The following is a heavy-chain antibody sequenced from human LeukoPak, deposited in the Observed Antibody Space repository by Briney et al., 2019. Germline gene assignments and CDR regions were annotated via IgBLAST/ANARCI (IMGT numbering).Heavy chain of an antibody. V-gene: IGHV3-9*01. J-gene: IGHJ4*02. Sequence: GGSLRLSCAASGFTFDDYAMHWVRHAPGKGLEWVSGISWNSGSIGYADSVKGRFTISRDNAKNSLYLQMNSLRAEDTAWYYCAKDIKLRITMIAVWGQGTLVTVSS. D-gene: IGHD3-22*01. CDR1: GFTFDDYA. CDR3: AKDIKLRITMIAV. CDR2: ISWNSGSI.